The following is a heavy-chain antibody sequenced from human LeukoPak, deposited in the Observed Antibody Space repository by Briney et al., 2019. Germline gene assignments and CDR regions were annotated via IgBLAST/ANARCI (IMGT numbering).Heavy chain of an antibody. CDR2: ISYDGSNK. CDR1: GFTFSSYA. Sequence: GGSLRLSCAASGFTFSSYAMHWVRQAPGKGLEWVAVISYDGSNKYYADSVKGRFTISRDNSKNTLYLQMNSLRAEDTAVYYCARDQVPTVRFDYWGQGTLVTVSS. D-gene: IGHD3-10*01. V-gene: IGHV3-30*04. CDR3: ARDQVPTVRFDY. J-gene: IGHJ4*02.